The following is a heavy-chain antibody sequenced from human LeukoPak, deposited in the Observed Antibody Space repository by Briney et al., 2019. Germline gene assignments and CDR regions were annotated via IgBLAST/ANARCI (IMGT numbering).Heavy chain of an antibody. CDR2: IYTSGST. CDR3: ARTHDSYYYYYMDV. Sequence: SETLSLTCTVSGGSISSYYWSWIRQPAGKGLEWIGRIYTSGSTNYNPSLKSRVTMSVDTSKNQFSLKLSSVTAADTAVYYCARTHDSYYYYYMDVWGKGTTVTVSS. V-gene: IGHV4-4*07. J-gene: IGHJ6*03. CDR1: GGSISSYY.